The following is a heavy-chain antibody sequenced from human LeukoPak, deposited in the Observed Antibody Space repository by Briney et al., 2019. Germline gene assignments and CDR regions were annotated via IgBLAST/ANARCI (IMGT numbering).Heavy chain of an antibody. CDR3: ARLKLGAYFDL. J-gene: IGHJ2*01. D-gene: IGHD3-16*01. CDR2: VYNSGDT. V-gene: IGHV4-59*08. CDR1: GGSTSSDY. Sequence: NPSETLSLTCTVSGGSTSSDYRSWIRQSPGKGLEWVGYVYNSGDTGKNPSLKSRVTILLDTSKNQCSLKLTSVSAADTAVHYCARLKLGAYFDLWGRGTLVTVSS.